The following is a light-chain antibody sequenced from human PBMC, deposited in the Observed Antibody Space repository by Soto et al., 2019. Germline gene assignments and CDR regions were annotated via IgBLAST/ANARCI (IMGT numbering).Light chain of an antibody. V-gene: IGLV1-40*01. CDR1: SSNIGAGYD. CDR3: QSYVSILSLV. Sequence: QSVLTQPPSVSGAPGQRVTISCTGSSSNIGAGYDVHWYQQLPGTAPKLLIYGNSNRPSGVPDRFSGSKSGTSASLAITGLQAEEEADYYCQSYVSILSLVFGGGAKLTV. J-gene: IGLJ3*02. CDR2: GNS.